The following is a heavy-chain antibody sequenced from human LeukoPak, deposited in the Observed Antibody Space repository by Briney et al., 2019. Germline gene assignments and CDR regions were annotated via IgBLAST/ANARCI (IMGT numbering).Heavy chain of an antibody. V-gene: IGHV4-4*07. CDR3: ARDLRGMVDY. D-gene: IGHD3-16*01. CDR1: GGSISSYY. CDR2: IYTSGGT. J-gene: IGHJ4*02. Sequence: SETLSLTCIVSGGSISSYYWSWIRQPAGKGLEWIGRIYTSGGTNYNPSLESRVTLSLDKSQNQFSLKLNSVTAADTAVYYCARDLRGMVDYWGQGILVTVSS.